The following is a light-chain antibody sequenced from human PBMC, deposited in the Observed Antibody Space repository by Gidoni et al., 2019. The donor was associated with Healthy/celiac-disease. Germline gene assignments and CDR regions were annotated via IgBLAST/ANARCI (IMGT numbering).Light chain of an antibody. J-gene: IGLJ2*01. Sequence: QSALTQPASVSGSPGQSITLSCTGTSSDVGSYNLVSWYQQHPGKDPKLMIYESSKRPSGVSNRFSGSKSGNTASLTITGLQTEDEADYYCCSYAGSSTSVVFGGGTKLTVL. CDR3: CSYAGSSTSVV. V-gene: IGLV2-23*01. CDR1: SSDVGSYNL. CDR2: ESS.